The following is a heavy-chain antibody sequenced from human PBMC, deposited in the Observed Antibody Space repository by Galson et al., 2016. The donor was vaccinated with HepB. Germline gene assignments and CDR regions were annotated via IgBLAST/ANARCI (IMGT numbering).Heavy chain of an antibody. D-gene: IGHD3-3*01. V-gene: IGHV3-23*01. CDR3: AKDREVLRFLEWLPDRTYGLDV. CDR2: ISGAGGTT. CDR1: GLSFNRYV. J-gene: IGHJ6*02. Sequence: LRLSCAVSGLSFNRYVMTWVRQAPGKGLEWVSIISGAGGTTYHADVVKGRFTISRDNSKKMIYLQMNSLRAEDTAVYYCAKDREVLRFLEWLPDRTYGLDVWGQGTTVTVTS.